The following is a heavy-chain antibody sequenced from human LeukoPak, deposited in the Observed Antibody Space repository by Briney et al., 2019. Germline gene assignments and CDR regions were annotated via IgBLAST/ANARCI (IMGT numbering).Heavy chain of an antibody. CDR1: GFTFSSYW. Sequence: PGGSLRLSCAASGFTFSSYWMHWVRHAPGKGLVWVSRINSDGSSTSYADSAKGRFTISRDNAKNTLYLQMNSLRAEDTAVYYCARAAVADSFDIWGQGTMVTVSS. D-gene: IGHD2-15*01. CDR2: INSDGSST. V-gene: IGHV3-74*01. J-gene: IGHJ3*02. CDR3: ARAAVADSFDI.